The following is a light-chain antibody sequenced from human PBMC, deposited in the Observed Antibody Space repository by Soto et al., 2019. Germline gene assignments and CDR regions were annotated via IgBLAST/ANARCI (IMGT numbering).Light chain of an antibody. CDR3: QQYYSYPTWT. Sequence: IQMTQSPSTLSGSVGDRVTITCRASQGISSYLAWYQQKPGKAPKLLIYAASTLQSGVPSRFSGSGSGTDFTLTISCLQSEDFATYYCQQYYSYPTWTFGQGTKVDIK. V-gene: IGKV1-8*01. CDR2: AAS. CDR1: QGISSY. J-gene: IGKJ1*01.